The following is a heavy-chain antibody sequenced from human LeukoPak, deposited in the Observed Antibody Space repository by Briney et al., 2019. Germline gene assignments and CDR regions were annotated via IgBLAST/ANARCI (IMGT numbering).Heavy chain of an antibody. D-gene: IGHD3-10*01. CDR2: IYYSGST. V-gene: IGHV4-39*07. CDR1: GGSISSTSYY. CDR3: ARDQTYSGSGIYTYFDC. J-gene: IGHJ4*02. Sequence: PETLCLTSTVSGGSISSTSYYWGWIRQPPGKGLEWIGSIYYSGSTYYNPSLKSRVTISVDTSKNQFSLKLRSVHAADTAVYYCARDQTYSGSGIYTYFDCWGQGILVTVSS.